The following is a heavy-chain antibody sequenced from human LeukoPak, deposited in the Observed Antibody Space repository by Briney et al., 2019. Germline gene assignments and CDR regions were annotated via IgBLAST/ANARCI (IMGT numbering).Heavy chain of an antibody. CDR2: IKDGGIT. J-gene: IGHJ4*02. CDR3: VRGFSGVVGDH. D-gene: IGHD3-10*01. Sequence: KASETLSLTRTLYSGSFSGYYWSWIRLPPGKGLEWIGEIKDGGITNNNPSLRSRATISKDTSNNQLSLKLHSATAADTAVYYCVRGFSGVVGDHWGQGSLVTVSS. CDR1: SGSFSGYY. V-gene: IGHV4-34*04.